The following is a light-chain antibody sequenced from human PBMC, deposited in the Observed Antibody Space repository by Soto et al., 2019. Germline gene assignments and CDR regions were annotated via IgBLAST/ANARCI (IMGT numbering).Light chain of an antibody. V-gene: IGKV1-9*01. J-gene: IGKJ3*01. CDR1: QGISSF. CDR3: QQLNSFPIP. CDR2: GAS. Sequence: IQLTQSPSSLSASVGDRVTITCRASQGISSFLAWYQQKPGKAPKLLIYGASTLQSGVPSRFSGSGSATDFTLTIGSLQPEDFATYDCQQLNSFPIPFGPGTKVDIK.